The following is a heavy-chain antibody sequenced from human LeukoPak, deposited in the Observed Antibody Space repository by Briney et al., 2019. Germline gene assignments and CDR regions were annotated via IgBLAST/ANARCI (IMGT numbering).Heavy chain of an antibody. CDR1: GFTFSDYY. Sequence: GGSLRLSCAASGFTFSDYYMSWIRQAPGKGLEWLSYISSTTSYTDYADSVKGRFTISRDNAKNSLYLQMNSLRAEDTAVYYCARSSYTSGSSYFDYWGQGTQVTVSA. V-gene: IGHV3-11*03. J-gene: IGHJ4*02. D-gene: IGHD3-10*01. CDR2: ISSTTSYT. CDR3: ARSSYTSGSSYFDY.